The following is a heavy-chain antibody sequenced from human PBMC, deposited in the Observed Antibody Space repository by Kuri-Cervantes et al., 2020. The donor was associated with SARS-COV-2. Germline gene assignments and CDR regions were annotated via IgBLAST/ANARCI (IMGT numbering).Heavy chain of an antibody. V-gene: IGHV3-74*01. J-gene: IGHJ4*02. CDR2: INSDGSST. Sequence: GGSLRLSCAASGFTFSNYWMHWVRQGPGKGLVWVPRINSDGSSTSYADSVKGRFTISRDNAKNTLYLQMNSLRAEDTAVYYCARPLMAGPHYFDFWGQGTLVTVSS. CDR1: GFTFSNYW. D-gene: IGHD6-19*01. CDR3: ARPLMAGPHYFDF.